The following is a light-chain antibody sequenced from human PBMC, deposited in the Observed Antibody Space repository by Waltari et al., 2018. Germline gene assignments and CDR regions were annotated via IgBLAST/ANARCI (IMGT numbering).Light chain of an antibody. CDR1: SSNIGNSD. J-gene: IGLJ3*02. CDR3: GTWDTSLSAGV. V-gene: IGLV1-51*02. CDR2: ATK. Sequence: QSVLTQPPSVTAAPGQKVSISCSGSSSNIGNSDVSWYQQVPGTAPKLLIFATKWRPSGIPDRCSGSKSGTSATLGITGLQTGDEANYYCGTWDTSLSAGVFGGGTKLTVL.